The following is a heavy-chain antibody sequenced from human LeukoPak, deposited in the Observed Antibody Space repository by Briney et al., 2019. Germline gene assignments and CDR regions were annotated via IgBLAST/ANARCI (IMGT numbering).Heavy chain of an antibody. CDR3: ARVRIVGATLNWFDP. CDR2: ISSSSIYI. Sequence: GGSLRLSCAASGFTFSSYSMNWVRQAPGKGLEWVSSISSSSIYIYYADSVKGRFTISRDNAKNSLYLHMNSLRAEDTAVYYCARVRIVGATLNWFDPWGQGTLVTVSS. V-gene: IGHV3-21*01. CDR1: GFTFSSYS. D-gene: IGHD1-26*01. J-gene: IGHJ5*02.